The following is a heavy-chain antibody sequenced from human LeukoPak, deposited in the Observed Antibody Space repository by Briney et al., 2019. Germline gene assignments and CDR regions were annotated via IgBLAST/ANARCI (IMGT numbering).Heavy chain of an antibody. CDR3: ARRPTGDPKFDY. D-gene: IGHD7-27*01. CDR2: IYYSGTT. J-gene: IGHJ4*02. CDR1: GGSISSYY. Sequence: SETLSLTCTVSGGSISSYYWSWIRQPPGKGLEWIGYIYYSGTTNYNPSLKSRATISLDTSKNQFSLKLSSVTAADTAVYYCARRPTGDPKFDYWGQGTLVTVSS. V-gene: IGHV4-59*08.